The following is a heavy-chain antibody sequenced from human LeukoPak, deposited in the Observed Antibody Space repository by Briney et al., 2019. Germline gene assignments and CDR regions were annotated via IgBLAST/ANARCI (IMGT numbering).Heavy chain of an antibody. CDR1: GGSISSSSYY. Sequence: PSETLSLTCTVSGGSISSSSYYWGWIRQPPGKGLEWIGSIYYSGSTYYNPSLKSRVTISVDTSKNQFSLKLSSVTAADTAVYYCARGRSVWLHPTGDAFDIWGQGTMVTVSS. D-gene: IGHD5-24*01. V-gene: IGHV4-39*07. CDR3: ARGRSVWLHPTGDAFDI. CDR2: IYYSGST. J-gene: IGHJ3*02.